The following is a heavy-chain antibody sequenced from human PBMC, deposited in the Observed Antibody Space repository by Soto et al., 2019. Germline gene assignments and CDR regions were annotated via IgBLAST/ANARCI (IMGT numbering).Heavy chain of an antibody. D-gene: IGHD6-13*01. CDR3: ARHRPSGTATPDDY. J-gene: IGHJ4*02. V-gene: IGHV4-39*01. CDR1: GGSITTISYF. Sequence: SETLSLTCSVSGGSITTISYFWRWLRQPPGKELEYIGSIYYSGSTYFNPSLKSRVIISVDTSKNEFSLKLSSVTAADTAVYYCARHRPSGTATPDDYWGQGTLVTVSS. CDR2: IYYSGST.